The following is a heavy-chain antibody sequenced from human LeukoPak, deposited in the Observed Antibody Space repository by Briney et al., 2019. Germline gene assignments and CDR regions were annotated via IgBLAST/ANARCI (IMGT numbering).Heavy chain of an antibody. D-gene: IGHD5-12*01. Sequence: ASVKVSCKASGYTFTGYYMHWVRQAPGQGLEWMGWINPNSGGTNYAQKFQGRVTMTRDTSISTAYMELSRLRSDDTAVYYCARGFSGYYNWFDPWGQGTLVTVSS. V-gene: IGHV1-2*02. CDR3: ARGFSGYYNWFDP. CDR2: INPNSGGT. J-gene: IGHJ5*02. CDR1: GYTFTGYY.